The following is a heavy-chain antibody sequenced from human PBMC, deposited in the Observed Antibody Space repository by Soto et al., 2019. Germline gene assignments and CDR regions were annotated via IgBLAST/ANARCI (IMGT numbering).Heavy chain of an antibody. J-gene: IGHJ4*02. CDR2: IWYDGSNK. CDR1: GFTFNTYG. Sequence: QVHLVESGGGVVQPGGSLRLSCAASGFTFNTYGMHWVRQAPGQGLEWVAIIWYDGSNKYYADSVKGRFTISRDNSKNTLYLQMNSLRAEDTAVYYCARDNQRTFDYWGQGTLVTVSS. V-gene: IGHV3-33*01. CDR3: ARDNQRTFDY.